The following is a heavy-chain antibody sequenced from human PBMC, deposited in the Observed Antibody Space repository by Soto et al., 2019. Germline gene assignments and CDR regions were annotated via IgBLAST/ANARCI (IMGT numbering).Heavy chain of an antibody. V-gene: IGHV3-7*01. D-gene: IGHD5-12*01. J-gene: IGHJ4*02. CDR1: GFAFSGYW. Sequence: EVQLVESGGDLVQPGGSLRLSCAASGFAFSGYWMSWVRQAPGKGLEGVANIKQDGSEKYYVDSVKGRFTISRDNAKNSLYLQMNSLRVEDTAVYYCAIATSVDAYWGQGTLVTVSS. CDR3: AIATSVDAY. CDR2: IKQDGSEK.